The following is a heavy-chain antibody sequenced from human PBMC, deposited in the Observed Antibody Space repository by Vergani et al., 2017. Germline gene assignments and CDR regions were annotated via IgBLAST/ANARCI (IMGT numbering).Heavy chain of an antibody. CDR1: GGSFSGYY. Sequence: QVQLQESGPGLVKPSETLTLTCAVYGGSFSGYYWSWIRQPPGKGLEWIGEINHSGSTNYNPSLKSRVTISVDTSKNQFSLKLSSVTAADTAVYYCARVLVVAPDYWGQGTLVTVSS. J-gene: IGHJ4*02. V-gene: IGHV4-34*01. CDR3: ARVLVVAPDY. D-gene: IGHD3-22*01. CDR2: INHSGST.